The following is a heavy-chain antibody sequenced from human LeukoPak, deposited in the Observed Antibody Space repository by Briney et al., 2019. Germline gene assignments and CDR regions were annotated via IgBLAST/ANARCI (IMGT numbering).Heavy chain of an antibody. CDR2: ISSSSSYM. CDR1: GFTFSNYS. Sequence: GGSLRLSCAASGFTFSNYSMNWVRQAPGKGLEWISSISSSSSYMNHADSVKGRFTISRDNAKNSLYLQMNSLRAEDTAVYYCARDGTFMDGPYDTLTGYSSLYYYYGMDVWGQGTTVTVSS. D-gene: IGHD3-9*01. CDR3: ARDGTFMDGPYDTLTGYSSLYYYYGMDV. J-gene: IGHJ6*02. V-gene: IGHV3-21*01.